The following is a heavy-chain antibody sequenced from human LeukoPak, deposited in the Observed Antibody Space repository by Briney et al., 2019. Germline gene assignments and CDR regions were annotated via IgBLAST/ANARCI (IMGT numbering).Heavy chain of an antibody. CDR3: ARTGYSSSWYPFDY. V-gene: IGHV3-7*01. J-gene: IGHJ4*02. CDR1: GFTFSGYW. CDR2: IRQDGSEK. Sequence: GGSLRLSCAASGFTFSGYWMSWVRQAPGKGLEWVANIRQDGSEKYYVDSVKGRFTISRDHGKNSLYLQMNSLRAEDTAVYYCARTGYSSSWYPFDYWGQGTLVTVSS. D-gene: IGHD6-13*01.